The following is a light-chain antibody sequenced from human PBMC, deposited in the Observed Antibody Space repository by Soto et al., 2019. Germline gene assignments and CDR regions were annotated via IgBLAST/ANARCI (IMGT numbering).Light chain of an antibody. CDR1: QYISSY. V-gene: IGKV1-8*01. J-gene: IGKJ1*01. CDR3: QHYYTYPSWT. Sequence: AIWMTQSPSSFSASTGDRVTITCRASQYISSYLAWYQQKPGKAPKLLIYATSTLQRGVPSRFSGSGSGTDFTLTINGLQSEDFATYYCQHYYTYPSWTFGPGTKVEI. CDR2: ATS.